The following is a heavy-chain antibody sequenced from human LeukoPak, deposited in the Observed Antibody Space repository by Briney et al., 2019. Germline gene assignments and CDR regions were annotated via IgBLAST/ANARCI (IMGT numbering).Heavy chain of an antibody. J-gene: IGHJ4*02. D-gene: IGHD3-22*01. V-gene: IGHV3-30*02. Sequence: PGGSLRLFCAASGFTFSSYGMHWVRQAPGKGLEWVAFIRYDGSNKYYADSVKGRFTISRDNSKNTLYLQMNSLRAEDTAVYYCAKDPRKSVGYYDSSGSGYWGQGTLVTVSS. CDR2: IRYDGSNK. CDR3: AKDPRKSVGYYDSSGSGY. CDR1: GFTFSSYG.